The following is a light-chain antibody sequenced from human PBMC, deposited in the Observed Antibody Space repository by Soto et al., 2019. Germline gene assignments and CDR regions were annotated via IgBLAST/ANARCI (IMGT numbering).Light chain of an antibody. J-gene: IGLJ2*01. CDR2: RDR. CDR1: NLERKN. V-gene: IGLV3-9*01. Sequence: SYELTQPLSVSVALGQTATITCGGNNLERKNVHWYQQKPGQAPVQVIYRDRNRPSGIPERFSGSHSGNTATLTISRAQSGDEADYYCQVWDSSTFVVVGGGTKLTVL. CDR3: QVWDSSTFVV.